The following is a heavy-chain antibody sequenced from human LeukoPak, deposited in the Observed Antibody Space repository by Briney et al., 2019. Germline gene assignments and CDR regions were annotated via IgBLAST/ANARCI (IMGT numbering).Heavy chain of an antibody. Sequence: GGSLRLSCAASGFTFSSYAMSWVRQAPGKGLELVSAISGSGGSTYYADSVKGRFTISRDNSKNTLYLQMNSLRAEDTAVYYCAKLGYSHPKGSFDYWGQGTLVTVSS. V-gene: IGHV3-23*01. J-gene: IGHJ4*02. CDR3: AKLGYSHPKGSFDY. CDR2: ISGSGGST. D-gene: IGHD5-18*01. CDR1: GFTFSSYA.